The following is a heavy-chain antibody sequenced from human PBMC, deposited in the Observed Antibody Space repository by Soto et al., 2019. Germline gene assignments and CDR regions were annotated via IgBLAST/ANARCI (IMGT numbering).Heavy chain of an antibody. V-gene: IGHV4-4*02. D-gene: IGHD3-22*01. CDR2: MFHSGSA. Sequence: SETLSLTCAVSGGSIDTNHWWTWVRQPPGKGLEWIGEMFHSGSANYNSSLKSRVTISVDKSKKQFSLKLDAVTAADTAVYYCARASKGSDYDSSGYYACWGQGTLVTVSS. CDR3: ARASKGSDYDSSGYYAC. CDR1: GGSIDTNHW. J-gene: IGHJ4*02.